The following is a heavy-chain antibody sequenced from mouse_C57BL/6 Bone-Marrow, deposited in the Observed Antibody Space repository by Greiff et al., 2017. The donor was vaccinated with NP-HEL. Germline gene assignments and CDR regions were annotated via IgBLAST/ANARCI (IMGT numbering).Heavy chain of an antibody. CDR3: VRDRGIYYDYDWYFDV. CDR1: GFTFNTYA. J-gene: IGHJ1*03. CDR2: IRSKSSNYAT. Sequence: DVQLVESGGGLVQPKGSLKLSCAASGFTFNTYAMHWVRQAPGKGLEWVARIRSKSSNYATYYADSVKDRFTISRDDSQSMLYLQMNNLKTEDTAMYYCVRDRGIYYDYDWYFDVWGTGTTVTVSS. D-gene: IGHD2-4*01. V-gene: IGHV10-3*01.